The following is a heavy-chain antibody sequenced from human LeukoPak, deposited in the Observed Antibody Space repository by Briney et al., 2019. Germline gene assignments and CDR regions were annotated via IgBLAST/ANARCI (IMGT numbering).Heavy chain of an antibody. V-gene: IGHV1-2*02. J-gene: IGHJ4*02. CDR3: ARAFFNSGFDY. Sequence: EASVKVSCKASGYTFTGYYMHWVRQAPGQGLEWMGWINPNSGGTNYAQKFQGRVTMTRDTSISTAYMELSSLTSDDSAVYYCARAFFNSGFDYWGQGTLVTVSS. D-gene: IGHD3-3*02. CDR2: INPNSGGT. CDR1: GYTFTGYY.